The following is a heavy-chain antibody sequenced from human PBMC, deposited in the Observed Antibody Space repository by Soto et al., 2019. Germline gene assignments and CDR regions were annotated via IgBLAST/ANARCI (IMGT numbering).Heavy chain of an antibody. CDR3: ARGLLSTARVTKYYYYGMDV. CDR1: GYTFTSYY. CDR2: INPSGGST. Sequence: ASVKVSCKASGYTFTSYYMHWVRQAPGQGLEWMGIINPSGGSTSYAQKFQGRVTMTRDTSTSTVYMELSSLRSEDTAVYYCARGLLSTARVTKYYYYGMDVWGKGTTVTVSS. J-gene: IGHJ6*04. V-gene: IGHV1-46*01. D-gene: IGHD5-18*01.